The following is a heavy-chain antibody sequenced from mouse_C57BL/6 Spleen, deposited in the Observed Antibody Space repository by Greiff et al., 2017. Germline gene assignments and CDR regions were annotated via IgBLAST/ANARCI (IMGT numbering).Heavy chain of an antibody. D-gene: IGHD1-1*01. V-gene: IGHV2-9-1*01. CDR1: GFSLTSYA. Sequence: VQLQESGPGLVAPSQSLSITCTVSGFSLTSYAISWVRQPPGKGLEWLGVILTGGGTNYNSALKSRLSISKDNSKSQVFVKMNSLQADDTARYDCARKGAYYYYFDDWGKGTTLTVSS. CDR2: ILTGGGT. J-gene: IGHJ2*01. CDR3: ARKGAYYYYFDD.